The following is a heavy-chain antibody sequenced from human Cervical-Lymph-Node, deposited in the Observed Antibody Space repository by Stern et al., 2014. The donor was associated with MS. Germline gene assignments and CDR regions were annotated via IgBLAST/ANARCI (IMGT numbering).Heavy chain of an antibody. J-gene: IGHJ5*02. CDR1: GYTFTSYY. CDR3: ARTNWGHWFDP. Sequence: VHLVESGAEVKKPGASVKVSCKASGYTFTSYYMHWVRQAPGQGLEWMGIINPSGGSTSYAQKFQGRVTLTTDTSTTTAFMELRSLRSADTAVYYCARTNWGHWFDPWGQGTLVTVSS. V-gene: IGHV1-46*01. D-gene: IGHD7-27*01. CDR2: INPSGGST.